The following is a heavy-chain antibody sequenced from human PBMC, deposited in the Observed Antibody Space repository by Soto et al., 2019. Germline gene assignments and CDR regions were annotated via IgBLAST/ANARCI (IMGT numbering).Heavy chain of an antibody. Sequence: GASVKVSCKASNYTFITYGITWVRQAPGQGLEWVGWITPYNGNTNYGQNFQGRVTMTADTSTSTAYMELGSLTTDDTAVYYCARDTSFYFDYWGRGTRVTAPQ. CDR2: ITPYNGNT. CDR1: NYTFITYG. V-gene: IGHV1-18*01. D-gene: IGHD2-2*01. J-gene: IGHJ4*02. CDR3: ARDTSFYFDY.